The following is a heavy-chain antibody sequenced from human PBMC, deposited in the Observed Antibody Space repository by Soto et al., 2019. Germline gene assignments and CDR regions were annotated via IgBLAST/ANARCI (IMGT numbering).Heavy chain of an antibody. J-gene: IGHJ3*01. CDR3: AHRAAGSHDDTGGAFDF. D-gene: IGHD3-16*01. CDR2: IYWDDDT. V-gene: IGHV2-5*02. CDR1: GFSLSTSGVG. Sequence: QITLKESGPSLVRHTQTLTLTCTFSGFSLSTSGVGVGWIRQPPGKALEWLALIYWDDDTRYSPSLKSRLTGTKXXSXTXXVLTMTNMDPVDTATYYCAHRAAGSHDDTGGAFDFWGQGTTVTVSS.